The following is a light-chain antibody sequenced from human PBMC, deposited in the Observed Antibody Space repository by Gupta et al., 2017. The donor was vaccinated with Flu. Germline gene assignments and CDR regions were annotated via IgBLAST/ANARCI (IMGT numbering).Light chain of an antibody. CDR1: NIGIKT. CDR3: QVWYSPNNQYV. CDR2: DDS. Sequence: SSVLTQSPSVSVAPGPTATVTCGGANIGIKTVHWYQQRPGQAPVLVVYDDSGRPSGIPERFSGSNSGNTATLTISRVEAGDEADYYCQVWYSPNNQYVFGTGTQVTVL. J-gene: IGLJ1*01. V-gene: IGLV3-21*02.